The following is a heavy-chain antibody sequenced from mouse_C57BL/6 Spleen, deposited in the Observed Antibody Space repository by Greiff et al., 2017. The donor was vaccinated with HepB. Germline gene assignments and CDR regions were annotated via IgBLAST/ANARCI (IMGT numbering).Heavy chain of an antibody. CDR2: IDPETGGT. D-gene: IGHD1-1*01. CDR1: GYTFTDYE. CDR3: TRGYYSSTFDY. Sequence: QVQLQQSGAELVRPGASVTLSCKASGYTFTDYEMHWVKQTPVHGLEWIGAIDPETGGTAYNQKFKGKAILTADKSSSTAYMELRSLTSEDSAVYYCTRGYYSSTFDYWGQGTTLTVSS. J-gene: IGHJ2*01. V-gene: IGHV1-15*01.